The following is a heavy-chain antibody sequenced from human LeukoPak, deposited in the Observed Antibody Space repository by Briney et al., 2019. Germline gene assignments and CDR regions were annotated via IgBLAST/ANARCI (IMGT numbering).Heavy chain of an antibody. CDR2: IESDGTTT. CDR1: GFTFSGFW. D-gene: IGHD3-22*01. V-gene: IGHV3-74*03. CDR3: ARDLPVLRSITMIVVVDDAFDI. J-gene: IGHJ3*02. Sequence: GGSLRLSCVASGFTFSGFWMHWVRQAPGKGPVWVSRIESDGTTTTYADSVKGRFTISRDNAKNSLYLQMNSLRAEGTAVYYCARDLPVLRSITMIVVVDDAFDIWGQGTMVTVSS.